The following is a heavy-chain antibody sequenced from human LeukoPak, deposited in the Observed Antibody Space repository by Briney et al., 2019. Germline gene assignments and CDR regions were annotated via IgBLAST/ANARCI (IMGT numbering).Heavy chain of an antibody. CDR3: ARYIVVVAYFDY. Sequence: PSETLSLTCAVYGGSFSGYYWSWIRQPPGKGLEWIGYIYYSGSTNYNPSLKSRVTISVDTSKNQFSLKLSSVTAADTAVYYCARYIVVVAYFDYWGQGTLVTVSS. D-gene: IGHD2-2*01. CDR1: GGSFSGYY. V-gene: IGHV4-59*08. J-gene: IGHJ4*02. CDR2: IYYSGST.